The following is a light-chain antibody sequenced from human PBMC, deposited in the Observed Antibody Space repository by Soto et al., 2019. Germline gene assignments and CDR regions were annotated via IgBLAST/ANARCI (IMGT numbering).Light chain of an antibody. V-gene: IGKV3-11*01. CDR1: QSVNIY. Sequence: EIVLTQSPATLSLSPGERATLSCRASQSVNIYLAWYQQRPGHAPRLLIYDASNRATGIPARFSGSGSGTDFTLTINSLEPADFAVYYCQHRSNWPITFGQGTRLEIK. CDR2: DAS. J-gene: IGKJ5*01. CDR3: QHRSNWPIT.